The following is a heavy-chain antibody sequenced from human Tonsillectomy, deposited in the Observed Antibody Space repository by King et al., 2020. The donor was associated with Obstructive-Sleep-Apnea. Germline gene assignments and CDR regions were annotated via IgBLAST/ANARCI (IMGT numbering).Heavy chain of an antibody. CDR2: ISWNSGSI. Sequence: VQLVESGGGLVQPGRSLRLSCAASGFTFDDYAMHWVRQAPGKGLEWVSGISWNSGSIGYADSVKGRFTISRDNAKNSLYLQMKSLRAEDTALYYCAKDLSDSSGYWDAFDIWGQGTMVTVSS. CDR3: AKDLSDSSGYWDAFDI. D-gene: IGHD3-22*01. CDR1: GFTFDDYA. V-gene: IGHV3-9*01. J-gene: IGHJ3*02.